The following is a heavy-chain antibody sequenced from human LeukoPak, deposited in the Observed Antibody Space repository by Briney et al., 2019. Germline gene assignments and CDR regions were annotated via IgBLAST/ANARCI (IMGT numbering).Heavy chain of an antibody. J-gene: IGHJ4*02. D-gene: IGHD2/OR15-2a*01. Sequence: GGSLRLSCTASGFIFDNYEMNWVRQPPGKGLEWVAYMSSSGSTTYYAASVKGRFTISRDNARDSLFLQMNSLRVEDTAIYYCARAGLLFYFDYWGQGALVTVSS. CDR3: ARAGLLFYFDY. CDR1: GFIFDNYE. CDR2: MSSSGSTT. V-gene: IGHV3-48*03.